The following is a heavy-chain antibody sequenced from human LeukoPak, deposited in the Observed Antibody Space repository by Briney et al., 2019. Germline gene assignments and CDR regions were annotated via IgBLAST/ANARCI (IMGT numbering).Heavy chain of an antibody. V-gene: IGHV1-69*05. Sequence: SVKVSCKASGGTFSSYAISWVRQAPGQGLEWMGGIIPIFGTANYAQKFQDRVTITTDESTSTAYMELSSLRSEDTAVYYCARESGSYGYWFDPWGQGTLVTVSS. CDR2: IIPIFGTA. D-gene: IGHD1-26*01. J-gene: IGHJ5*02. CDR1: GGTFSSYA. CDR3: ARESGSYGYWFDP.